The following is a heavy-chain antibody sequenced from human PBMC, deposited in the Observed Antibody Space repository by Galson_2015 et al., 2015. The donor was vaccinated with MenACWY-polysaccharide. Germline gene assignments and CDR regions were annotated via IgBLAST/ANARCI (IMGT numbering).Heavy chain of an antibody. J-gene: IGHJ3*02. CDR1: GGSFSIFS. Sequence: SVKVSCKAFGGSFSIFSFNWVRQAPGQGLEWMGRIIPGLDRPNYAQTFQGRATITADGSTGTAYMELSSLQSEDTAVYYCAGLLGEAPAPTGAFDIWGQGAVVIVSS. CDR3: AGLLGEAPAPTGAFDI. CDR2: IIPGLDRP. V-gene: IGHV1-69*11. D-gene: IGHD3-16*01.